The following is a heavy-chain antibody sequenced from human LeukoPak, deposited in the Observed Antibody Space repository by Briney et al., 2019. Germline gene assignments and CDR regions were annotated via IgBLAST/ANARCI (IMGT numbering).Heavy chain of an antibody. D-gene: IGHD1-26*01. CDR3: ARDKIVGPTTLDY. V-gene: IGHV3-7*01. CDR2: IKQDGYER. CDR1: GFTFSGYW. J-gene: IGHJ4*02. Sequence: GGSLRLSCVASGFTFSGYWMSWVRQTPEKGLEWVANIKQDGYERYYVDSVKGRFTISRDNAKNSLYLQMNSLRADDTAIYYCARDKIVGPTTLDYWGQGTLVTVSS.